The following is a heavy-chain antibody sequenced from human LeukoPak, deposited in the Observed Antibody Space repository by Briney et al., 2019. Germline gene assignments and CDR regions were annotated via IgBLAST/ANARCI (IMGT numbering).Heavy chain of an antibody. Sequence: GGSLRLSCAASGFTFRSYWMSWVRQAPGKGLEWVANIKQDGSEKYYVDSVKGRFTISRDNAENSLYLQMNSLRVEDTAVYYCASPGEGGRLWDFDYWGQGTLVTVSS. V-gene: IGHV3-7*03. CDR2: IKQDGSEK. CDR1: GFTFRSYW. CDR3: ASPGEGGRLWDFDY. D-gene: IGHD2-21*01. J-gene: IGHJ4*02.